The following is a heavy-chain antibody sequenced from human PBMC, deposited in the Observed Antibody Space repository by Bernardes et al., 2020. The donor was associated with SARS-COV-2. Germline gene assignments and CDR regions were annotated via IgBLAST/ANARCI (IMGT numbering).Heavy chain of an antibody. D-gene: IGHD6-25*01. CDR1: GGSFSGYS. CDR3: ARGPISAAERWFDP. Sequence: SETLSLTCAVYGGSFSGYSWSWIRQPPGKGLEWIGEINHGGGTNLNPSLKSRVTISVDTSKNQFSLTLTSMTAADTAVYHCARGPISAAERWFDPWGQGTLVTVSS. V-gene: IGHV4-34*01. J-gene: IGHJ5*02. CDR2: INHGGGT.